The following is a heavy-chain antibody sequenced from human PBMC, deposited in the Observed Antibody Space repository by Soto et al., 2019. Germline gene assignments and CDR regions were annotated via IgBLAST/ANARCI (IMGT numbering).Heavy chain of an antibody. CDR1: GFTFSSYA. J-gene: IGHJ6*02. D-gene: IGHD3-10*01. CDR2: ISYDGSNK. V-gene: IGHV3-30-3*01. CDR3: ARVGTMVRGVITNYYYYGMDV. Sequence: QVQLVESGGGVVQPGRSLRLSCAASGFTFSSYAMHWVRQALGKGLEWVAVISYDGSNKYYADSVKGRFTISRDNSKNTLYLQMNSLRAEDTAVYYCARVGTMVRGVITNYYYYGMDVWGQGTTVTVSS.